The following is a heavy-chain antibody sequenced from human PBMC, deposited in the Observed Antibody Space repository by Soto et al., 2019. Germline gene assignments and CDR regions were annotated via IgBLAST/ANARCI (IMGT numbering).Heavy chain of an antibody. V-gene: IGHV4-30-4*01. CDR1: GASIRSGRYY. D-gene: IGHD3-16*01. Sequence: VQLEESGPRLVKPSQTLSLTCSVSGASIRSGRYYSSWIRQSPGRGLEWIGYIYYTGPNHYKPAVKSRVTISVDTSKCQFSPTLTSVTDADRDIYYRATVLHDYGSDWVDSWGQGTEVTASS. CDR3: ATVLHDYGSDWVDS. CDR2: IYYTGPN. J-gene: IGHJ5*01.